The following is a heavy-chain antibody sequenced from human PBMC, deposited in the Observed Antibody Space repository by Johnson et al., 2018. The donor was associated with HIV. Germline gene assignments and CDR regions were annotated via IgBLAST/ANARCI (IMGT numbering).Heavy chain of an antibody. CDR1: GFTFSSYA. V-gene: IGHV3-30*04. CDR2: ISYDGSNK. D-gene: IGHD3-10*01. J-gene: IGHJ3*02. Sequence: EQLVESGGGVVQPGRSLRLSCAASGFTFSSYAMHWVRQAPGKGLEWVAVISYDGSNKYYADSVKGRFTISRDNSKNTLYLQMNSLRAEDTAVYYCARTLWFRELLGAFDIWGQGTMVTVSS. CDR3: ARTLWFRELLGAFDI.